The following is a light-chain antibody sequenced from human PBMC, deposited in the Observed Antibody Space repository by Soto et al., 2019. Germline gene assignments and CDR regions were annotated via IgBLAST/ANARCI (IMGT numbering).Light chain of an antibody. Sequence: QSALPQPASVSGSPGQSITISCTGTSSDVGGYNYVSWYQQHPGKPPKLMIYDVSNRPSGVSIRFSGSKSGNTASLTISGIQAEDEADYYCSSYTSSSTLDIGGGTKLTVL. V-gene: IGLV2-14*01. CDR1: SSDVGGYNY. CDR2: DVS. CDR3: SSYTSSSTLD. J-gene: IGLJ2*01.